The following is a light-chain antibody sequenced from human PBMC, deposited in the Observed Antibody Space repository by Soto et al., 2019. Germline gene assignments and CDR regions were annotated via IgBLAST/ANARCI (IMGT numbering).Light chain of an antibody. CDR1: SANIGSNT. Sequence: QSVLTQPPSASGTPGQRVTISCSGSSANIGSNTVNWYQQLPGTAPKLLIYSNNQRPSGVPDRFSGSKSGTSASLAISGLQSEDEADYYCAAWDDSLTAEVFXTGTKVAVL. CDR3: AAWDDSLTAEV. J-gene: IGLJ1*01. CDR2: SNN. V-gene: IGLV1-44*01.